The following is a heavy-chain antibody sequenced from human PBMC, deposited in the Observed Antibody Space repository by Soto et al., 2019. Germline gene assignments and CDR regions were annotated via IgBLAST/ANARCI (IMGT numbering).Heavy chain of an antibody. V-gene: IGHV2-26*01. CDR3: ARIRSGSYSDWFDP. D-gene: IGHD1-26*01. CDR1: GFSLSNARMG. Sequence: GSCPTLVNPTETLTLTCTVSGFSLSNARMGVSWIRQPPGEALEWLAHIFSNGEKSYSTSLKSRLTISKDTSKSQVVLTMTNMDPVDTATYYCARIRSGSYSDWFDPWGQGTLVTVSS. J-gene: IGHJ5*02. CDR2: IFSNGEK.